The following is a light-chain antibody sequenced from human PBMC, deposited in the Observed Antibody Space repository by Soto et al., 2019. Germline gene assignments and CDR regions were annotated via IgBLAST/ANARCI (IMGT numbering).Light chain of an antibody. CDR2: GAS. Sequence: EIVLTQSPGTLSLSPGERATLTCRASQTVTSSYLAWYQQKPGQAPRLLMYGASSRATGIPDRFSGSGSGTDFTRTISRLEPEDFAVYYCHQYGSSPLTFGPGTKVDIK. CDR1: QTVTSSY. V-gene: IGKV3-20*01. CDR3: HQYGSSPLT. J-gene: IGKJ3*01.